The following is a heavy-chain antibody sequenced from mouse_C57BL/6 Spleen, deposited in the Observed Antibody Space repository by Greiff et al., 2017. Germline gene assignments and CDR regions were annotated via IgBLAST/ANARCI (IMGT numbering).Heavy chain of an antibody. CDR2: IDPANGNT. D-gene: IGHD1-1*01. CDR1: GFNIKNTY. J-gene: IGHJ3*01. Sequence: DVKLQESVAELVRPGASVKLSCTASGFNIKNTYMHWVKQRPEQGLEWIGRIDPANGNTKYAPKFQGKATITADTSSNTAYLQLSSLTSEDTAIYYCARDRTVVECPFAYWGQGTLVTVSA. CDR3: ARDRTVVECPFAY. V-gene: IGHV14-3*01.